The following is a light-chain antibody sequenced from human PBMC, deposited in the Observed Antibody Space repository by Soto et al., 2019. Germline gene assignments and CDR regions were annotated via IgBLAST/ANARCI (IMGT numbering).Light chain of an antibody. J-gene: IGLJ1*01. CDR2: ANN. CDR1: SSNIGADCD. V-gene: IGLV1-40*01. Sequence: QSVLTQPPSVSGAPGQTITISCTGSSSNIGADCDVHWYRQLPGTAPKLLIYANNNRPAGVPDRFSAPKSGTSASLAITGLQAEDEADYYCQSFDNSLNGYVFATGTKVT. CDR3: QSFDNSLNGYV.